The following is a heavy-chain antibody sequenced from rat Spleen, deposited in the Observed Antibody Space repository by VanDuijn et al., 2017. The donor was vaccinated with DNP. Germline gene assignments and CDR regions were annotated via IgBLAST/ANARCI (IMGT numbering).Heavy chain of an antibody. D-gene: IGHD1-3*01. J-gene: IGHJ3*01. CDR3: ARHDATVARGWGWFAY. V-gene: IGHV5-17*01. CDR1: GFTFSDYA. Sequence: EVQLVESGGGLVQPGRSLKLSCAASGFTFSDYAMAWVRQAPKKGLEWVATISYDGSRTYYRDSVKGRFTISRDNAKSTLYLQMDSLRSEDTATYYCARHDATVARGWGWFAYWGQGTLVTVSS. CDR2: ISYDGSRT.